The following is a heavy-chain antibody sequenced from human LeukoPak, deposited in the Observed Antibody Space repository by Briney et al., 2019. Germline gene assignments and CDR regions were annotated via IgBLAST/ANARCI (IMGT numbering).Heavy chain of an antibody. J-gene: IGHJ6*02. CDR2: MSDSGGST. Sequence: GGSLRLSCAASGFTFSSYAMSWVRQAPGKGLEWVSTMSDSGGSTDYADSVKRRFTISRDNSKNTLYLQMTSLRAEDTAVYYCARDYYGSGSLGVWGQGTTVTVSS. V-gene: IGHV3-23*01. CDR1: GFTFSSYA. D-gene: IGHD3-10*01. CDR3: ARDYYGSGSLGV.